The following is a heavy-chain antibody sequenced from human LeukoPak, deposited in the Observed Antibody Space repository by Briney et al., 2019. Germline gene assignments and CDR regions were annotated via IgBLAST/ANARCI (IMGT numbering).Heavy chain of an antibody. J-gene: IGHJ6*04. D-gene: IGHD3-10*01. V-gene: IGHV3-30*04. CDR2: ISYDGSNK. Sequence: GRALRLSCAASGFTFSSYAMHWVRQAPGKGLEWGAVISYDGSNKYYADSVKGRFTISRDNSKNTLYLQMNSLRAEGTAVYYCARDGLTMVRGVIKSGMDVWGKGTTVTVSS. CDR1: GFTFSSYA. CDR3: ARDGLTMVRGVIKSGMDV.